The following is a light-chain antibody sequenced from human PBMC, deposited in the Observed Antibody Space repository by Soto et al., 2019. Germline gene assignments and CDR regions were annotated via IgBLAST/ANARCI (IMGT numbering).Light chain of an antibody. J-gene: IGKJ5*01. CDR3: QHYENLPT. V-gene: IGKV1-33*01. CDR2: DAS. Sequence: DIHMTRAPSSLSASVGARVTITCQASQNINNYLNWYQPTPGSATKLLIDDASNLDAVVPTMFGGSCAGEYFPFISSRLPPEYIATYYCQHYENLPTFGQGTRLEIK. CDR1: QNINNY.